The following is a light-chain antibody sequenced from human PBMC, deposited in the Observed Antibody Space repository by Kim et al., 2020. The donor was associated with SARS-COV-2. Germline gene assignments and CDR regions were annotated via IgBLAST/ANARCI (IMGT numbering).Light chain of an antibody. V-gene: IGLV2-8*01. CDR1: SNDVGGYFY. CDR3: SSYAGSNNLL. CDR2: EVS. Sequence: GQYVTISFTGTSNDVGGYFYVSWYQQHPGKAPKLMIYEVSKRPSGVPDRFSGSKSGNTASLTVSGLQAEDDADYYCSSYAGSNNLLFGGGTQLTVL. J-gene: IGLJ2*01.